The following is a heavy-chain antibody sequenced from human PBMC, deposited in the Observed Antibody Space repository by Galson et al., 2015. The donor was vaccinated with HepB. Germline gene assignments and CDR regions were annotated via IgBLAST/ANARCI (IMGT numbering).Heavy chain of an antibody. V-gene: IGHV2-70*11. CDR2: IDWDGDK. CDR3: ARTPVSLRPAGYYGMDV. Sequence: SWIRQPPGKALEWLARIDWDGDKYYSTSLKSRLTISKDTSKNQVVLTVTNVDPVDTGTYYCARTPVSLRPAGYYGMDVWGLGTTVTVSS. D-gene: IGHD6-6*01. J-gene: IGHJ6*02.